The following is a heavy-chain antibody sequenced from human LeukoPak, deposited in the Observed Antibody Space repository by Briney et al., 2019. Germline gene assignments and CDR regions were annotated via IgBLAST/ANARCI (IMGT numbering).Heavy chain of an antibody. CDR1: GGSISSSSYC. D-gene: IGHD3-3*01. Sequence: PSETLSLTCTVSGGSISSSSYCWGWIRQPPGKGLEWIGSIYYSGSTYYNPSLKSRVTISVDTSKNQFSLELSSVTAADTAAYYCARHGGGINYDFWSGYYTVDYWGQGTLVTVSS. CDR3: ARHGGGINYDFWSGYYTVDY. V-gene: IGHV4-39*01. CDR2: IYYSGST. J-gene: IGHJ4*02.